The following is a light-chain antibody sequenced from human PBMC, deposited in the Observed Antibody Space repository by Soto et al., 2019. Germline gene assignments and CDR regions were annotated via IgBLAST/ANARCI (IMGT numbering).Light chain of an antibody. CDR3: QRSHSTPWT. Sequence: IQMTQSPSSLSASLGDRATITCRASESVRSELGWYQHKPGKGPSLLIYDASSRESGIPARFSGSGSETEFTLTISSLQPEDFATYYCQRSHSTPWTFGQGTKVDIK. V-gene: IGKV1-39*01. CDR2: DAS. CDR1: ESVRSE. J-gene: IGKJ1*01.